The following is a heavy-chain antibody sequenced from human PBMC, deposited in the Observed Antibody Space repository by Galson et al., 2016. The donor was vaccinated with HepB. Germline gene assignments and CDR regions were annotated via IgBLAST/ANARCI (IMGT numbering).Heavy chain of an antibody. V-gene: IGHV1-2*04. CDR1: GYTFTGDY. CDR3: AREGVRGEINYGMDV. J-gene: IGHJ6*02. Sequence: VKVSCKASGYTFTGDYIHWVRQAPGQGVEWMGWINPNSGDTNYAQKFQDWVTMTRDTSISTAYMELRRLRSGDTAVYYCAREGVRGEINYGMDVWGQGTTVTVSS. D-gene: IGHD3-10*01. CDR2: INPNSGDT.